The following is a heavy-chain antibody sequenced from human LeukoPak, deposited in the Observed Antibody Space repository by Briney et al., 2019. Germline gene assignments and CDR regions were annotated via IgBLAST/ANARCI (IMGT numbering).Heavy chain of an antibody. CDR1: GFTFSSYW. CDR2: IKQDGSEK. V-gene: IGHV3-7*03. CDR3: AKGSGGSGSYYDH. J-gene: IGHJ4*02. D-gene: IGHD3-10*01. Sequence: GESLRLSCAASGFTFSSYWMSWVRQAPGKGLEWVANIKQDGSEKYYVDSVKGRFTISRDNAKNSLYLQMNSLRAEDTAVYYCAKGSGGSGSYYDHRGQGTLVTVSS.